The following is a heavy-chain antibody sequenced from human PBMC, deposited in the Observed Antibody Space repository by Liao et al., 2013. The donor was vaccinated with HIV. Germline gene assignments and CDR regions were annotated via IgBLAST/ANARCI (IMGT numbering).Heavy chain of an antibody. V-gene: IGHV4-59*01. D-gene: IGHD6-25*01. CDR3: AREAPAVVDY. Sequence: QVQLQESGPGLVKPSETLSLTCTVSGDSISGYYWSWIRQSPGKGLEWIGYIYYSGSTNYNPSLKSRVTMSVDTSKNQFSLKLSSVTAAADTAVYHCAREAPAVVDYWGQGTLVTVSS. CDR1: GDSISGYY. CDR2: IYYSGST. J-gene: IGHJ4*02.